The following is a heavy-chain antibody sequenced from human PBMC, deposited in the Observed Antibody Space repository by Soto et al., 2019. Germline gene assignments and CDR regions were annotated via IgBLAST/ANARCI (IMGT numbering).Heavy chain of an antibody. J-gene: IGHJ4*02. CDR2: IYYTGNT. CDR1: GGSISSGGTGSY. V-gene: IGHV4-31*03. D-gene: IGHD1-1*01. CDR3: ASGHDAYKVRY. Sequence: QVQLQESGPGLVKPSQTLSLTCTVSGGSISSGGTGSYWTWIRQLPGKGLEWIGYIYYTGNTYYNPSLKSRPTRSIDTSENQFSLKLTAVTAADTAVYGCASGHDAYKVRYWGQGTLVTGSS.